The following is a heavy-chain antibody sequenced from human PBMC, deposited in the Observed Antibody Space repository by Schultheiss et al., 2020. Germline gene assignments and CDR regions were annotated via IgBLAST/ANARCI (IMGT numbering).Heavy chain of an antibody. CDR2: IIPIFGTA. J-gene: IGHJ4*02. Sequence: SVKVSCKASGYTFTSYYMHWVRQAPGQGLEWMGGIIPIFGTANYAQKFQGRVTITADTSASTTYMELNSLRSEDTAVYYCARDWGGWGYFDYWGQGTPVTVSS. CDR3: ARDWGGWGYFDY. D-gene: IGHD3-16*01. CDR1: GYTFTSYY. V-gene: IGHV1-69*06.